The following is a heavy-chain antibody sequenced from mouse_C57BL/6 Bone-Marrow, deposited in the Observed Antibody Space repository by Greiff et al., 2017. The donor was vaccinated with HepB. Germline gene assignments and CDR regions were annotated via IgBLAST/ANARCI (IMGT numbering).Heavy chain of an antibody. CDR2: IDPEDGET. D-gene: IGHD2-5*01. CDR1: GFNIKDYY. CDR3: ARPLYYSNYEFAY. V-gene: IGHV14-2*01. J-gene: IGHJ3*01. Sequence: VQLQQSGAELVKPGASVKLSCTASGFNIKDYYMHWVKQRTEQGLEWIGRIDPEDGETNYAQKFQGKVTITADTSSNTAYLQLSSLTSEDTAVYYCARPLYYSNYEFAYWGQGTLVTVSA.